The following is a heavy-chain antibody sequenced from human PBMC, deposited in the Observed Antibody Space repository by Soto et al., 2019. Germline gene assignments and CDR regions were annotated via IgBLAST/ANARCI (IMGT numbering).Heavy chain of an antibody. J-gene: IGHJ5*02. V-gene: IGHV4-34*01. Sequence: SETLSLTCAVYGGSFSGYYWSWIRQPPGKGLEWIGEINHSGSTNYNPSLKSRVTISVDTSKNQFSLKLSSVTAADTAVYYCARRDTTAGTNSWFDPWAQGTLVTVAS. D-gene: IGHD6-13*01. CDR1: GGSFSGYY. CDR3: ARRDTTAGTNSWFDP. CDR2: INHSGST.